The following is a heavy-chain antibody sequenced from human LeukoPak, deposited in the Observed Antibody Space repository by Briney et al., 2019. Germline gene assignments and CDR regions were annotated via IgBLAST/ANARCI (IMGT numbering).Heavy chain of an antibody. Sequence: GGSLRLSCGASGFTFRNFWMNWVRQAPGKGLEWISSISGGSTYIYYADSVRGRFTISRDNAKNSLYLQMNSLRGEDTALYYCARDDVTTNGGVIADSRLFDIWGQGTMVTVSS. CDR2: ISGGSTYI. V-gene: IGHV3-21*01. CDR1: GFTFRNFW. CDR3: ARDDVTTNGGVIADSRLFDI. J-gene: IGHJ3*02. D-gene: IGHD2-8*02.